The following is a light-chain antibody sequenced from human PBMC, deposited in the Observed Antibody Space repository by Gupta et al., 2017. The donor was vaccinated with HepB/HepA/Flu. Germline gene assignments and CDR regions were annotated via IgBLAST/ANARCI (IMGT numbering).Light chain of an antibody. CDR2: DVS. CDR3: CSYAGSYTLYG. J-gene: IGLJ1*01. V-gene: IGLV2-11*01. CDR1: SSDVGGYNY. Sequence: QSALTQPRSVSGSPGQSVTISCTGTSSDVGGYNYVSWYQQHPGKAPKLMIYDVSKRPSGVPDRFSGSKSGNTASRTISGLQAEDEADYYCCSYAGSYTLYGCGTGTKVTVL.